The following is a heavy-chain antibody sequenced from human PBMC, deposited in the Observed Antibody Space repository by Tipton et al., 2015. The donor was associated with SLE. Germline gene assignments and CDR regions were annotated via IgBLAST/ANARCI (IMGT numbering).Heavy chain of an antibody. CDR2: IYYSGST. Sequence: LRLSCTVSGGSISSSSYYWGWIRQPPGKGLEWIGSIYYSGSTYYNPSLKSRVTISVDTSKNQFSLKLSSVTAADTAVYYCARGSGVAAAGSWGQGTLVTVSS. D-gene: IGHD6-13*01. CDR1: GGSISSSSYY. CDR3: ARGSGVAAAGS. J-gene: IGHJ5*02. V-gene: IGHV4-39*07.